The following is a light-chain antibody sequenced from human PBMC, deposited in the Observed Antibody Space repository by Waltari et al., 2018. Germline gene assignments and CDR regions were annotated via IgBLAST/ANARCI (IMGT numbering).Light chain of an antibody. J-gene: IGLJ2*01. V-gene: IGLV5-45*03. CDR3: MIWHNNAVV. CDR2: YKSDSDK. Sequence: QAVLTQPSSLSASPGASASLTCTLRSGINVGSYRIYWYQQKPGSPPQYLLRYKSDSDKHQYSRVPRRFSGSKDGSANAGILLISGLQSEDEADYYCMIWHNNAVVFGGGTTLTVL. CDR1: SGINVGSYR.